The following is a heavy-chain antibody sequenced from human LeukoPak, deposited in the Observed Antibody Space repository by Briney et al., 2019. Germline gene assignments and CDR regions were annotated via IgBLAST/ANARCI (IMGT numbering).Heavy chain of an antibody. CDR2: INHSGST. J-gene: IGHJ1*01. D-gene: IGHD2-2*01. Sequence: PSETLSLTCAVYGGSFSGYYWSWIRQPPGKGLEWIGEINHSGSTNYNPSLKSRVTISVDTSKNQFSLKLSSVTAADTAVYYCARDWRGYCSSTSCLEYFQHWGQGTLVTVSS. V-gene: IGHV4-34*01. CDR3: ARDWRGYCSSTSCLEYFQH. CDR1: GGSFSGYY.